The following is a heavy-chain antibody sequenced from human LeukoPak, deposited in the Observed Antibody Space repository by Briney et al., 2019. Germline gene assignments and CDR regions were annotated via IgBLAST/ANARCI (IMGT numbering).Heavy chain of an antibody. J-gene: IGHJ6*02. CDR3: ASLIIMAGTVGYYYYGMDV. CDR2: IHYSGST. V-gene: IGHV4-59*08. Sequence: SETLSLTCTVSSGSIGAYYWSWIRQPPGKGLEWIGHIHYSGSTNYNPSLKSRVTISVDTSKNQFSLKLTSVTAADTAVYYCASLIIMAGTVGYYYYGMDVWGQGTTVTVSS. CDR1: SGSIGAYY. D-gene: IGHD6-19*01.